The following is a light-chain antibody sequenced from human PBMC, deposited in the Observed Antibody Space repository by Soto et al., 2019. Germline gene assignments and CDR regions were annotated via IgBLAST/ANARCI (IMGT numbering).Light chain of an antibody. Sequence: EIVLTQSPATLSLSPGERATLSCRASQSVSSYLAWYQQKPGQAPRLLIYDASNRATGIPARFSGSGSGTDFTLTISSLEPEDFAFYYCQHRSNWPPLYTFGQGTKLEIK. J-gene: IGKJ2*01. CDR1: QSVSSY. CDR2: DAS. CDR3: QHRSNWPPLYT. V-gene: IGKV3-11*01.